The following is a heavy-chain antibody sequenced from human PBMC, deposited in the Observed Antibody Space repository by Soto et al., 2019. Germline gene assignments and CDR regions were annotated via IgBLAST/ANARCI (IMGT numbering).Heavy chain of an antibody. Sequence: GSLRLSCAASGFTCSGYAMSWVRQAPGKGLEWVSAISGSGGSTYYADSVKGRFTISRDNSKNTLYLQMNSLRAEDTAVYYCAKTLRITIFGVVPLAFDIWGQGTMVTVSS. J-gene: IGHJ3*02. CDR1: GFTCSGYA. D-gene: IGHD3-3*01. CDR3: AKTLRITIFGVVPLAFDI. V-gene: IGHV3-23*01. CDR2: ISGSGGST.